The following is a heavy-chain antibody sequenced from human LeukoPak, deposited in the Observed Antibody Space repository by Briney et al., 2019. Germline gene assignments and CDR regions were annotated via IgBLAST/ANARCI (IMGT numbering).Heavy chain of an antibody. CDR3: ARDPAFTAMVALSAFDI. J-gene: IGHJ3*02. D-gene: IGHD5-18*01. CDR1: GYTFGTHW. Sequence: ASVKVSCKASGYTFGTHWMHWVRQAPGQGLEWMAIINPSGDFRSYAQKFQGRLTVTRDMSTRTVYMELSDLRPEDTAVYYCARDPAFTAMVALSAFDIWGQGTMVTVSS. CDR2: INPSGDFR. V-gene: IGHV1-46*01.